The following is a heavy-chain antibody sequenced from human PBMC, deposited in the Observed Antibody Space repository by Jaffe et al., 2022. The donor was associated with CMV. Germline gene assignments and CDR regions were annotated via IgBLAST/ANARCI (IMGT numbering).Heavy chain of an antibody. V-gene: IGHV1-18*04. D-gene: IGHD3-3*01. J-gene: IGHJ6*03. Sequence: QVHLEQSGAEVRKPGASVKVSCKASGYTYSNYVISWVRQAPGQGLEWIGWISSYNGDTNFAQKLQGRVTMTTDTSTSTAYMELRSLRSDDTAVYFCARGPQPRTTVFGRAPPRGAYMDVWGKGTTVTVSS. CDR1: GYTYSNYV. CDR3: ARGPQPRTTVFGRAPPRGAYMDV. CDR2: ISSYNGDT.